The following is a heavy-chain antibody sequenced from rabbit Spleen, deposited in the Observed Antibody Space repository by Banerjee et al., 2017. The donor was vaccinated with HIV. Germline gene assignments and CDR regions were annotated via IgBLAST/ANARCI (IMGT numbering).Heavy chain of an antibody. D-gene: IGHD1-1*01. CDR3: VRGASSSGYYSL. J-gene: IGHJ4*01. CDR1: GFSFSTSYY. Sequence: QSLEESGGDMVKPGASLTLTCTASGFSFSTSYYICWVRQAPGKGLEWIGHIENSGSAYYASWVNDRFTISSHNAQNTLYLQLNSLTAADTATYFCVRGASSSGYYSLWGQGTLVT. V-gene: IGHV1S40*01. CDR2: IENSGSA.